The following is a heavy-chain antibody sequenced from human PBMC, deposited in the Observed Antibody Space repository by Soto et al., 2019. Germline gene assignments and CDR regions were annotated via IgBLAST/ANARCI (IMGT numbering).Heavy chain of an antibody. CDR3: ARHENDYGDYFFDY. D-gene: IGHD4-17*01. CDR2: IYYSGST. J-gene: IGHJ4*02. CDR1: GGSISSSSYY. Sequence: QLQLQESGPGLVKPSETLSLTFTVSGGSISSSSYYWGWIRQPPGKGLEWIGSIYYSGSTYYNPSLKSRVTISVDTSKNQFSLKLSSVTAADTAVYYCARHENDYGDYFFDYWGQGTLVTVSS. V-gene: IGHV4-39*01.